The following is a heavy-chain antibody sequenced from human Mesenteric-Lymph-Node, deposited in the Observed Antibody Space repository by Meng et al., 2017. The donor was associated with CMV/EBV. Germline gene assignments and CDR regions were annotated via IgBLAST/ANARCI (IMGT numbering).Heavy chain of an antibody. CDR2: IREDGSEK. D-gene: IGHD4-11*01. J-gene: IGHJ6*02. CDR3: ARTQVPDRNYYYFYYDMDV. V-gene: IGHV3-7*03. Sequence: GGSLRLSCAASGFTFSRYWMTWVRQAPGKGLEWVANIREDGSEKYYVDSVKGRFTISRDNPKNSLYLQMNSLRVEDTAVYYCARTQVPDRNYYYFYYDMDVWGQGTTVTVSS. CDR1: GFTFSRYW.